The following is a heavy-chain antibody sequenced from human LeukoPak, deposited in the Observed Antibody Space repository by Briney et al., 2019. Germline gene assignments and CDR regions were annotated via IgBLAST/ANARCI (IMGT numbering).Heavy chain of an antibody. CDR2: INPSGGST. Sequence: GASVKVSCKASGYTFTSYYMHWVRQAPGQGLEWMGIINPSGGSTSYAQKFQGRVTMTRDTSISTAYMELSRLRSDDTAFYYCARVYLRRGSGWYYFDYWGQGTLVTVSS. V-gene: IGHV1-46*01. J-gene: IGHJ4*02. D-gene: IGHD6-19*01. CDR3: ARVYLRRGSGWYYFDY. CDR1: GYTFTSYY.